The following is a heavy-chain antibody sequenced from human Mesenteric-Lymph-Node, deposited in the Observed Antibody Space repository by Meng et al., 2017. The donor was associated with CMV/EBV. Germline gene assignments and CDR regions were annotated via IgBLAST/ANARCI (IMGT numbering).Heavy chain of an antibody. CDR3: ARGEGGSSWYLLDL. V-gene: IGHV3-74*01. CDR1: GFTFSSYW. CDR2: VNSDESSR. J-gene: IGHJ5*02. D-gene: IGHD6-13*01. Sequence: GESLKISCAASGFTFSSYWMHWVRQAPGKGLVWVSRVNSDESSRTYSASVEGRFTISTDNAKNTIYLQMDNMRVEDTAVYHCARGEGGSSWYLLDLWGQGTLVTVSS.